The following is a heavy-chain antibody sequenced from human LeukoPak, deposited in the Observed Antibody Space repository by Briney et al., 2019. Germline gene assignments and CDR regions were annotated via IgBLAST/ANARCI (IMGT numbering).Heavy chain of an antibody. D-gene: IGHD1-1*01. V-gene: IGHV1-24*01. CDR3: ATATWILEPFDY. Sequence: GASVKVSCKVSGYTLTELSMHWVRQAPGKGLEWMGGFDPEDGETIYAQKFQGGVTMTEDTSTDTAYMELSSLRSEDTAVYYCATATWILEPFDYWGQGTLVTVSS. J-gene: IGHJ4*02. CDR1: GYTLTELS. CDR2: FDPEDGET.